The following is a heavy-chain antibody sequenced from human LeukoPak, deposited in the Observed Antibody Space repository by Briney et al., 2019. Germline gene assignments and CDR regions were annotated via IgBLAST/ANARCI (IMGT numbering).Heavy chain of an antibody. J-gene: IGHJ3*02. V-gene: IGHV4-39*01. CDR3: ARHGYGSGNVVAFDI. Sequence: SETLSLTCTVSGGSISSSSYYWGWIRQPPGKGLEWIGSFYYSGTTYYRPSLKSRVTISVDTSKNQFSLNLSSVTAADTAVYYCARHGYGSGNVVAFDIWGQGTMVTVSS. CDR2: FYYSGTT. D-gene: IGHD3-10*01. CDR1: GGSISSSSYY.